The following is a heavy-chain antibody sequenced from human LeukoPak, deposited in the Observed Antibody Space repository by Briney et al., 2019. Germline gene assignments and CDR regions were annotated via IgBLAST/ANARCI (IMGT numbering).Heavy chain of an antibody. CDR3: ARGSWRWLEGSFFDY. CDR1: GFTFSSYG. V-gene: IGHV3-30*02. CDR2: IRYDGSNK. Sequence: GGSLRLSCAASGFTFSSYGMHWVRQAPGKGLEWVAFIRYDGSNKYYADSVKGRFTISRDNSKNTLYLQMNSLRAEDTAVYYCARGSWRWLEGSFFDYWGQGTLVTVSS. D-gene: IGHD6-19*01. J-gene: IGHJ4*02.